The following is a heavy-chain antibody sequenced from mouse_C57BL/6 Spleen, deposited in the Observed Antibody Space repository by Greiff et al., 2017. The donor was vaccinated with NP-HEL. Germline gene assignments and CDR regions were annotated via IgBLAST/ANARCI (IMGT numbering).Heavy chain of an antibody. CDR2: INPCNGGT. CDR1: GYTFTDYY. J-gene: IGHJ1*03. V-gene: IGHV1-19*01. CDR3: ARRYDSTWYFGG. Sequence: EVQLVQPGPVLVKPGASVKLSCKASGYTFTDYYMNWVKQRPGQSLEWIGDINPCNGGTSYNQKFKGKATLTVDKSSSTAYMQLNSLTSEDSAVYYCARRYDSTWYFGGWGTGTTVTVSA. D-gene: IGHD2-14*01.